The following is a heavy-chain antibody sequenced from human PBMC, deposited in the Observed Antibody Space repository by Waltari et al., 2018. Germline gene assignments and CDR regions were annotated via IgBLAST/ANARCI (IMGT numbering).Heavy chain of an antibody. CDR3: ARFRPEGGAFDI. CDR2: IDYSGST. V-gene: IGHV4-31*03. Sequence: QVQLQESGPGLVKPSQTLSLTCTVSGGSISSGGYYWSWIRQHPGEGLEWIGYIDYSGSTYYNPSLKSRVTISVDTSKNQFSLKLSSVTAADTAVYYCARFRPEGGAFDIWGQGTMVTVSS. D-gene: IGHD1-26*01. J-gene: IGHJ3*02. CDR1: GGSISSGGYY.